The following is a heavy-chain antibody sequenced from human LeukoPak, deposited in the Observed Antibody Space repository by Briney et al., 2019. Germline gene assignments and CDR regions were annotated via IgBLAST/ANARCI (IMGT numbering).Heavy chain of an antibody. CDR3: ARDRGYFRKEV. Sequence: PGGSLRLSCAGSGFIFSDYYMSWVRQAPGKGLEWLSYVSSSGIIEDYADSVKGRFTISRDNAKNSLYLQMNSLRDEDTAVYYCARDRGYFRKEVWGKGTTVIVSS. CDR2: VSSSGIIE. V-gene: IGHV3-11*04. D-gene: IGHD2/OR15-2a*01. CDR1: GFIFSDYY. J-gene: IGHJ6*04.